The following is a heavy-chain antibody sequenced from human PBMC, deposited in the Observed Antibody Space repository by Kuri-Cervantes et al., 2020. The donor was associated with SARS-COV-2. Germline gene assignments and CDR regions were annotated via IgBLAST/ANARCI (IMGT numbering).Heavy chain of an antibody. CDR3: AREKGENYYYYYYMDV. CDR1: GGTFGSYG. J-gene: IGHJ6*03. CDR2: IIPFFGTA. V-gene: IGHV1-69*06. Sequence: SVKVSCKASGGTFGSYGFSWVRQAPGQGLEWMGRIIPFFGTANHAQKFQDRVTITAYKSTRTAYMELSSLRSEDTAVYYCAREKGENYYYYYYMDVWGKGTTVTVSS.